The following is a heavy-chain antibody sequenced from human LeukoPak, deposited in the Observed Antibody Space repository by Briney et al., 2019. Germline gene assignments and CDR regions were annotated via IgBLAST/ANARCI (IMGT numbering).Heavy chain of an antibody. CDR2: INPNNDYT. J-gene: IGHJ4*02. CDR1: GYTFTAYY. CDR3: AVAPGDY. V-gene: IGHV1-2*02. D-gene: IGHD2-21*01. Sequence: ASVKVSCKASGYTFTAYYMHWVRQAPGQGLEWMGWINPNNDYTYYAQKFQGRVTLTRDTSISTVYMELSGLTSDDTALYYCAVAPGDYWGQGTLVIVSA.